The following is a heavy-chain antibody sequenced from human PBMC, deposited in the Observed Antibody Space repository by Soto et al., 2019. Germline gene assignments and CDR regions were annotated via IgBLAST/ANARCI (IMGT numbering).Heavy chain of an antibody. J-gene: IGHJ6*02. Sequence: EVPLVESGGGLVQPGGSLRLSCVDSGFTFSSYWMSWVRQAPVKGLEWVGNIKQDGSEENYVDSLKGRFTISRDNAKTSMYLQMNSLRAEDTAVYYCARIAATGRGWDVWGQGTTVVVSS. D-gene: IGHD6-13*01. CDR3: ARIAATGRGWDV. CDR1: GFTFSSYW. CDR2: IKQDGSEE. V-gene: IGHV3-7*01.